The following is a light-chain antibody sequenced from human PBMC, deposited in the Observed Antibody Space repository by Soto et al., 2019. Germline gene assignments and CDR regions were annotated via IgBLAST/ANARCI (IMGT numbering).Light chain of an antibody. V-gene: IGKV3-20*01. Sequence: GFAQSPGTLSLCPGESATLSCRASQTVSITYLTWYQQKPGQAPRLLIFGASKRATGIPDRFSGSGSGRDFTLTISGLEPEDFAVYYCQQYGSSPLISFGQGTRLEIK. J-gene: IGKJ5*01. CDR1: QTVSITY. CDR3: QQYGSSPLIS. CDR2: GAS.